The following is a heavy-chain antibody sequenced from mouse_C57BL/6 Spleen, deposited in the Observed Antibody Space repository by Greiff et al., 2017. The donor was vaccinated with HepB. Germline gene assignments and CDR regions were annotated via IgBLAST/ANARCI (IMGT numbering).Heavy chain of an antibody. CDR1: GYTFNSYW. CDR3: ARSITTVVDGWFAY. J-gene: IGHJ3*01. CDR2: IDPSDSYN. D-gene: IGHD1-1*01. Sequence: VQLQQPGAELVRPGTSVKLSCKASGYTFNSYWMHWVKQRPGQGLEWIGVIDPSDSYNNYNQKFKGKATLTVDTSSSTAYMQLSILTSEDSAVYYCARSITTVVDGWFAYWGQGTLVTVSA. V-gene: IGHV1-59*01.